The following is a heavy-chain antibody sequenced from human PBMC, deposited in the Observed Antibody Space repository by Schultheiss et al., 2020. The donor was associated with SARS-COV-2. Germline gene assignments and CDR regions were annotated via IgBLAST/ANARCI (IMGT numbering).Heavy chain of an antibody. CDR3: AKNGDLDKNYYYGMDV. Sequence: SQTLSLTCTVSGGSISSYYWSWIRQPPGKGLECIGYIYYSGSTNYNPSLKSRVTIPVDTSKNQFFLKLSSVTAADTAVYYCAKNGDLDKNYYYGMDVWGQGTTVTVSS. V-gene: IGHV4-59*12. CDR2: IYYSGST. CDR1: GGSISSYY. D-gene: IGHD2-21*02. J-gene: IGHJ6*02.